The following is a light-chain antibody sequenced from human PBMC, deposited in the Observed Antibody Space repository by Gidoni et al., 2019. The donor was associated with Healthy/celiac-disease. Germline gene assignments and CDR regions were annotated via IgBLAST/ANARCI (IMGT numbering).Light chain of an antibody. CDR3: MQALQTPIT. J-gene: IGKJ5*01. CDR1: QSLLHSNGYNY. Sequence: EIVITQSPPSLPVTPGEPASISCRSSQSLLHSNGYNYLDWYLQKPGQSPQLLIYLGSNRASGVPDRFSGSGSGTDFTLKISRVEAEDVGVYYCMQALQTPITFGQGTRLEIK. CDR2: LGS. V-gene: IGKV2-28*01.